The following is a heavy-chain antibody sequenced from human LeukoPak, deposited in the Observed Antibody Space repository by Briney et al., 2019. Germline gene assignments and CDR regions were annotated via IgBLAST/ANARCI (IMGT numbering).Heavy chain of an antibody. V-gene: IGHV1-69*05. J-gene: IGHJ4*02. CDR3: ATQLNYYYGSGSPGIFDY. CDR2: IIPIFGTA. D-gene: IGHD3-10*01. CDR1: GGTFSSYA. Sequence: GASVKVSCKASGGTFSSYAISWVRQAPGQGLEWMGRIIPIFGTANYAQKFQGRVTITTDESTSTAYVELSSLRSEDTAVYYCATQLNYYYGSGSPGIFDYWGQGTLVTVSS.